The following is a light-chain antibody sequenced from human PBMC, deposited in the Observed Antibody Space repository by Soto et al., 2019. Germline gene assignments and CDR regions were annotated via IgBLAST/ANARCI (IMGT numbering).Light chain of an antibody. J-gene: IGLJ2*01. CDR1: SSDVGGYDF. CDR2: EGS. CDR3: CSFAVGSTLV. V-gene: IGLV2-23*01. Sequence: QSVLTQPASVSGSPGQSITISCTGTSSDVGGYDFVSWYQHHPGKVPKLIIYEGSKRPSGVSNRFSGSKSGNTASLTISGLQAEDEADYYCCSFAVGSTLVFGGGTKVTVL.